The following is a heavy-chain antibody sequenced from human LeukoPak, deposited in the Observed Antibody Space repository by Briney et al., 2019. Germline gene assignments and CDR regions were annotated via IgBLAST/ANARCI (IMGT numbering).Heavy chain of an antibody. CDR1: GGTFSSYA. Sequence: SVKVSCKASGGTFSSYAISWVRQAPGQGLEWMGGIIPILGTANYAQKFQGRVTITADESTSTAYMELSSLRSEDTAVYYCAAKLTWRLDYWGQGTLVTVSS. CDR2: IIPILGTA. D-gene: IGHD3-16*01. J-gene: IGHJ4*02. CDR3: AAKLTWRLDY. V-gene: IGHV1-69*13.